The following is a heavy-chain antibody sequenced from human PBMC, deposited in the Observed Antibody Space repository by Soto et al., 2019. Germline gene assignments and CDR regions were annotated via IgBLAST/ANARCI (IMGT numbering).Heavy chain of an antibody. V-gene: IGHV4-30-4*01. J-gene: IGHJ5*02. CDR1: GASIAGGTYY. Sequence: SESLWHTCSVSGASIAGGTYYWSWVRQPPGKGLEWIGYIPSRGRPFYNPSLTSRGTISADSSKNQLSLQLTSVTAADTAVYYCVRDQYSGYDFALWGQGNLVTVS. CDR3: VRDQYSGYDFAL. CDR2: IPSRGRP. D-gene: IGHD5-12*01.